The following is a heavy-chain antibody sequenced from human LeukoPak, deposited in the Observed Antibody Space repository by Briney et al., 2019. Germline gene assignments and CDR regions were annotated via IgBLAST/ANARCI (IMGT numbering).Heavy chain of an antibody. J-gene: IGHJ4*02. CDR3: TKATQWLAFDY. CDR2: IYYTGST. Sequence: SETLSLTCTVSGGSISSYYWSWIRQPPGKGLEWIGYIYYTGSTNYNPSLKSRVTISLDTSKNQFSLKLSSMTAADTAVYYCTKATQWLAFDYWGRGTLVTVSS. V-gene: IGHV4-59*08. D-gene: IGHD6-19*01. CDR1: GGSISSYY.